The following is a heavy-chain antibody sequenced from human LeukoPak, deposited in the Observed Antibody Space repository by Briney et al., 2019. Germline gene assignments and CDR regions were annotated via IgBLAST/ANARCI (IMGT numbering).Heavy chain of an antibody. Sequence: GGSLRLSCAASGFTFSDYHMSWIRQAPGKGLEWVSYISSSGSTIYYADSVKGRFTISRDNAKNSLYLQMNSLRAEDTAVYYCARSLGYCSSTSCIGAFDIWGQGTMVTVSS. J-gene: IGHJ3*02. CDR1: GFTFSDYH. V-gene: IGHV3-11*04. CDR3: ARSLGYCSSTSCIGAFDI. D-gene: IGHD2-2*01. CDR2: ISSSGSTI.